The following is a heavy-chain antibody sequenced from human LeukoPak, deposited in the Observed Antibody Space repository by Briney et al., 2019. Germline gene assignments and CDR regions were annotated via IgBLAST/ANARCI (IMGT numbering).Heavy chain of an antibody. CDR3: VRVPTNSYGFGQ. CDR1: GFSLSTYW. CDR2: SNEDGTGA. D-gene: IGHD5-18*01. J-gene: IGHJ4*02. Sequence: GGSLRLSCAVSGFSLSTYWMHWVRQAPGKGLVWVAHSNEDGTGASHADSVKGRFIISRDDAKNTLYLQMNGLRVEDTAVYYCVRVPTNSYGFGQWGQGSLVTVSS. V-gene: IGHV3-74*01.